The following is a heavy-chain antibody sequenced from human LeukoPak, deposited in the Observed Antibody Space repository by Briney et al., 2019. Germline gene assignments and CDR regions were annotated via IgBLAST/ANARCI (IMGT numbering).Heavy chain of an antibody. CDR1: GYTFTSYY. Sequence: ASVKVSCKASGYTFTSYYMHWVRQAPGQGLEWMGIINPSGGSTSYAQKFQGRVTMTTDTSTSTAYMELRSLRSDDTALYYCATNYYCSSTSCLDYWGQGTLVTVSS. CDR2: INPSGGST. V-gene: IGHV1-46*01. CDR3: ATNYYCSSTSCLDY. D-gene: IGHD2-2*01. J-gene: IGHJ4*02.